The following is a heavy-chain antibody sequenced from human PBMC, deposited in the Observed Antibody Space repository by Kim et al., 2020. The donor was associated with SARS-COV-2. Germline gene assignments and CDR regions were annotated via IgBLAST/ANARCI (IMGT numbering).Heavy chain of an antibody. CDR1: GGSISSSSYY. Sequence: SETLSLTCTVSGGSISSSSYYWGWIRQPPGKGLVWIGSIYYSGSTYYNPSLKSRVTISVDTSKNQFSLKLSSVTAADTAVYYCARRRGLRDPCAFDIWGQGTMVTVSS. V-gene: IGHV4-39*01. CDR3: ARRRGLRDPCAFDI. CDR2: IYYSGST. D-gene: IGHD5-12*01. J-gene: IGHJ3*02.